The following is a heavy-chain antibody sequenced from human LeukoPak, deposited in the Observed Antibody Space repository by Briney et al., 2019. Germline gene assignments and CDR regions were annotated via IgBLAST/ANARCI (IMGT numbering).Heavy chain of an antibody. CDR1: GFTFSSYW. D-gene: IGHD2-2*01. V-gene: IGHV3-7*01. CDR3: ARDEGFVVVPAADEYAFDI. Sequence: GGSLRLSCAASGFTFSSYWMSWVRQAPGKGLEWVANIKQDGSEKYYVDSVKGRFTISRDNAKNSLYLQMNSLRAEDTAVYYCARDEGFVVVPAADEYAFDIWGQGTMVTVSS. CDR2: IKQDGSEK. J-gene: IGHJ3*02.